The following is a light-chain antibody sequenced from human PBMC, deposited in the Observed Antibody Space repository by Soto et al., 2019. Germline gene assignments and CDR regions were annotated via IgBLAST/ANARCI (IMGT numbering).Light chain of an antibody. Sequence: ENVLTQSPATLSSFPGDRVTLSCRASQAVNTRLAWYQHKPGQAPRLLIYLTSNRAAGIPARFSGSGSETDFTLTISDVEPEDFAVYYCHQRQSWPRTFGQGTKVDI. V-gene: IGKV3-11*01. CDR2: LTS. CDR3: HQRQSWPRT. CDR1: QAVNTR. J-gene: IGKJ1*01.